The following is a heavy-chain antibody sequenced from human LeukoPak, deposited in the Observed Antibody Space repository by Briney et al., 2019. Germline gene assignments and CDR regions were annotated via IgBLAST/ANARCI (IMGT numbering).Heavy chain of an antibody. J-gene: IGHJ6*04. CDR3: AREGGYCSSTSCTRNYYYGMDV. D-gene: IGHD2-2*01. CDR1: GGSISSYY. V-gene: IGHV4-59*01. Sequence: SETLSLTCTVSGGSISSYYWSRIRQPPGKGLEWIGYIYYSGSTNYNPSLKSRVTISVDTSKNQFSLKLSSVTAADTAVYYGAREGGYCSSTSCTRNYYYGMDVWGKGTTVTVSS. CDR2: IYYSGST.